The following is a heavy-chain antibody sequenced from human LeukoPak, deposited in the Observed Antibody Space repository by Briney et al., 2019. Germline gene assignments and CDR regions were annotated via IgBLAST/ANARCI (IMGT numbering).Heavy chain of an antibody. J-gene: IGHJ4*02. Sequence: GGSLRLSCEGSGFTFSNYWMGWVRQAPGKGLQWVANIKTDGSEKYYVDSVKGRFTISRDNAKNSLYLQMNSLRAEDTAVYYCAKGYYGSGSYPTYFDHWGQGTLVTVSS. D-gene: IGHD3-10*01. CDR2: IKTDGSEK. CDR3: AKGYYGSGSYPTYFDH. V-gene: IGHV3-7*03. CDR1: GFTFSNYW.